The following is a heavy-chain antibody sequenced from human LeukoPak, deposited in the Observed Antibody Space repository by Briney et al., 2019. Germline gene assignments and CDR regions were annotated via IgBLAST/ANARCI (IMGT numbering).Heavy chain of an antibody. CDR1: GYTFTSYG. CDR2: ISGYNGNT. D-gene: IGHD6-19*01. V-gene: IGHV1-18*01. Sequence: GASVKVSCKASGYTFTSYGVSWVRQAPGQGLEWMGWISGYNGNTNYAQELQGRVTMTTDTSTNTAYMELRSLRSDDTAVYYCARADIRAIASSGWYGFDYWGQGTLVTVSS. J-gene: IGHJ4*02. CDR3: ARADIRAIASSGWYGFDY.